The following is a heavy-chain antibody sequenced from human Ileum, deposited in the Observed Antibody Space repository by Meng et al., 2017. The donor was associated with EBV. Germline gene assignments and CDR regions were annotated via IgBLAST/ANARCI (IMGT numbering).Heavy chain of an antibody. CDR3: ARSPYSGSALPFFDY. V-gene: IGHV4-30-4*01. J-gene: IGHJ4*02. CDR1: GASFNCPDCY. D-gene: IGHD1-26*01. CDR2: IYYSGST. Sequence: QGHLQGSGPGLGKPSQTLSLTCTVSGASFNCPDCYWIWIRQPQGKGLEWIGYIYYSGSTYYTPSLKSRVSISGDTSNKQFSLKLTSVTAADTAVYYCARSPYSGSALPFFDYWGQGSLVTVSS.